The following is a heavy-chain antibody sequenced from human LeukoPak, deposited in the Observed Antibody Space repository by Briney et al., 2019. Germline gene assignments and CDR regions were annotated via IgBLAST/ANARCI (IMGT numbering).Heavy chain of an antibody. CDR2: IIPIFGTA. D-gene: IGHD2-15*01. CDR1: GGTFSSYA. Sequence: SVKVSCKASGGTFSSYAISWVRQAPGQGLEWMGGIIPIFGTANYAQKFQGRVTITTDESTSTAYMELSSLRSEDTAVYYCASCSGGSCYCYPFDYWGQGTLVTVSS. CDR3: ASCSGGSCYCYPFDY. J-gene: IGHJ4*02. V-gene: IGHV1-69*05.